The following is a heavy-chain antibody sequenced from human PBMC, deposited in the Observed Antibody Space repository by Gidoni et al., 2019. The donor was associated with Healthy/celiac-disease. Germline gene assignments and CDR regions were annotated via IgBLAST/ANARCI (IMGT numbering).Heavy chain of an antibody. CDR1: GFSFSSYW. CDR3: ARETSAAAGTAFDY. V-gene: IGHV3-7*03. J-gene: IGHJ4*02. D-gene: IGHD6-13*01. CDR2: IKQDGSEK. Sequence: VQLVESGGGLVQPGGCRRLSCAASGFSFSSYWCSWVRQAPGKGLVWVANIKQDGSEKYYVDSVKGRFTISRDNAKNSLYLQMNSLRAEDTAVYYCARETSAAAGTAFDYWGQGTLVTVSS.